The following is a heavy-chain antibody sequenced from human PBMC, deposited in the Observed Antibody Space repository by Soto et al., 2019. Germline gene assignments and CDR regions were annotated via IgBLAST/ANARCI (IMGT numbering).Heavy chain of an antibody. CDR2: ISSSSSYI. V-gene: IGHV3-21*01. CDR1: GFTFSSYS. J-gene: IGHJ5*02. CDR3: ARESKDSYYDILTGSRNWFDP. Sequence: GGSLRLSCAASGFTFSSYSMNWVRQAPGKGLEWVSSISSSSSYIYYADSVKGRFTISRDNAKNSLYLQMNSLRAEDTAVYYCARESKDSYYDILTGSRNWFDPWGQGALVTVSS. D-gene: IGHD3-9*01.